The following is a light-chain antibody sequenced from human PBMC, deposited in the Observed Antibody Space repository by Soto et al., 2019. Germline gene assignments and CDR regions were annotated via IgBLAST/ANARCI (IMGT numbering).Light chain of an antibody. CDR3: QQSYNTPRT. CDR1: QSINYW. J-gene: IGKJ1*01. Sequence: DIQMTQSPSTLSASVGDRVTITCRASQSINYWLAWYQQKPGKAPKLLIYEASRLESGVPSRFSGSGSGTEFTLTISSLQPEDFATYYCQQSYNTPRTFGQGTTVEIK. V-gene: IGKV1-5*03. CDR2: EAS.